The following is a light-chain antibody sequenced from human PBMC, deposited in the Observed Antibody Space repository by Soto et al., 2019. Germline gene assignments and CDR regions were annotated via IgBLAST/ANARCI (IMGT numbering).Light chain of an antibody. Sequence: EIVMTQSPATLSVSPGQGATLSCRASQSVSSYLAWYQQKPGQAPRLLIYDASNRATGIPARFSGSGSGTDFTLTISSLEPEDFAVYYCQQRSNWPPKLTFGGGTKVDIK. CDR1: QSVSSY. J-gene: IGKJ4*01. CDR3: QQRSNWPPKLT. V-gene: IGKV3-11*01. CDR2: DAS.